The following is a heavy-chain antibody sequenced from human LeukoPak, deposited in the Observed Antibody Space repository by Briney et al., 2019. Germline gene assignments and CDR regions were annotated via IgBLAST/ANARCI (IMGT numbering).Heavy chain of an antibody. J-gene: IGHJ4*02. V-gene: IGHV1-2*04. CDR2: INPNSGGT. Sequence: ASVKVSCKASGYTFTGYYMHWVRQAPGQGLEWMGWINPNSGGTNYAQKFQGWVTMTRDTSISTAYMELSSLRSDDTAVYYCAGGYCSGGSCYPPFDYWGQGTLVTVSS. CDR3: AGGYCSGGSCYPPFDY. D-gene: IGHD2-15*01. CDR1: GYTFTGYY.